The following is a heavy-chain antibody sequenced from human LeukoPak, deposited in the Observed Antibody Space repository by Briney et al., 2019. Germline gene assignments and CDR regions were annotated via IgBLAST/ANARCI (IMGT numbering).Heavy chain of an antibody. J-gene: IGHJ6*03. CDR1: GGSISSYY. Sequence: PSETLSLTCTVSGGSISSYYWSWIRQPPGKGLEWIGYIYYSGSTNYNPSLKSRVTISVDTSKNQFSLKLSSVTAADTAVYYCARAQPITMVRGVIYYYYYMDVWGKGTTVTVSS. V-gene: IGHV4-59*01. CDR2: IYYSGST. CDR3: ARAQPITMVRGVIYYYYYMDV. D-gene: IGHD3-10*01.